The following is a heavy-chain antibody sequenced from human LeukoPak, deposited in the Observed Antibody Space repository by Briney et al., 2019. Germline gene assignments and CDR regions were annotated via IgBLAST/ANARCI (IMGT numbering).Heavy chain of an antibody. CDR2: ISSSGSYI. J-gene: IGHJ4*02. CDR1: GXTFSSYS. V-gene: IGHV3-21*01. D-gene: IGHD6-19*01. CDR3: ARARGGWYSEY. Sequence: PGGSLRLSCAASGXTFSSYSMNWVRQAPGKGLEWVSSISSSGSYIYYADSVKGRFTISRDNAKNSLYLQMNSLRAEDTAVYYCARARGGWYSEYWGQGNLVTVSS.